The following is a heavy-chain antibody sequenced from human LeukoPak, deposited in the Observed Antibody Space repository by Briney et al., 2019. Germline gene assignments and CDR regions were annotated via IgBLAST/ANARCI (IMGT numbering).Heavy chain of an antibody. CDR3: AREKQFSSMDTPGYPRPIGV. V-gene: IGHV4-31*03. CDR2: MYYSGTT. D-gene: IGHD3-9*01. J-gene: IGHJ4*02. Sequence: PSQTLSLTCTVSGGSVSSDGYYWGWIRQPPGKGLEWIGHMYYSGTTFHNPSLKSRVTISIDTSQNQFSLKLNSVTAADTAVYYCAREKQFSSMDTPGYPRPIGVWGQGTLVTVSS. CDR1: GGSVSSDGYY.